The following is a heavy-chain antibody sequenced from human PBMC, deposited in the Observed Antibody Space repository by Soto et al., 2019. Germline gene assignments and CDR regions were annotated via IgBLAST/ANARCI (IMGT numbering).Heavy chain of an antibody. Sequence: QVQLVESGGGVVQPGRSLRLSCAASGFTFSNYGMHWVRQAPGKGLEWVAIIWYDGSNKYYADSVKGRFTISRDNSENTLYLQMNSLGAEDTAVYYCASDRYSSGWYDLDYWGQGTLVTVSS. CDR1: GFTFSNYG. V-gene: IGHV3-33*01. CDR3: ASDRYSSGWYDLDY. J-gene: IGHJ4*02. D-gene: IGHD6-19*01. CDR2: IWYDGSNK.